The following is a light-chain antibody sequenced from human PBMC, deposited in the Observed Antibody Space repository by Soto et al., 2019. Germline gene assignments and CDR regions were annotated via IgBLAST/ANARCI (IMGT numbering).Light chain of an antibody. V-gene: IGKV3-20*01. CDR1: QKVNNNY. CDR2: DAS. J-gene: IGKJ4*01. CDR3: QQFGSSPLT. Sequence: EIVLTQSPGTLSLSPGERATLSCRASQKVNNNYLAWYQLKPGQAPRLLIYDASSRATGIPDSFSGSGSGTDFTLTISRLEPEDFAVYYCQQFGSSPLTFGGGTKVEIK.